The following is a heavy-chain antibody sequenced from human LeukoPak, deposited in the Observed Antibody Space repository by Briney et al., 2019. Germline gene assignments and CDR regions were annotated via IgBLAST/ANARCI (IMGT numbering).Heavy chain of an antibody. Sequence: GGSLRLSCAASGFTFSSYAMSWVRQAPGKGLEWVTAISGSGGSTYYADSVKGRFTISRDNSKNTLYLQMNSLRAEDTAVYYCARDLGSGGSCYQCNWFDPWGQGTLVPVSS. V-gene: IGHV3-23*01. CDR3: ARDLGSGGSCYQCNWFDP. D-gene: IGHD2-15*01. J-gene: IGHJ5*02. CDR2: ISGSGGST. CDR1: GFTFSSYA.